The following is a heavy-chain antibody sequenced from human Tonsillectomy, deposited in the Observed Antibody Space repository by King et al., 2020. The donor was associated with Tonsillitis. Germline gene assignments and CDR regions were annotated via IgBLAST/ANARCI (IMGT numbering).Heavy chain of an antibody. J-gene: IGHJ3*02. CDR2: IYPSDSDT. CDR3: ARRDTGNYGNALDI. CDR1: GYNFRTYW. V-gene: IGHV5-51*01. Sequence: QLVQSGAEVKKPGESLKISCKGSGYNFRTYWIGWVRQTPGKGLEWMGIIYPSDSDTRYSPSFQGQVTISADKSISTAYLQWSSLKASDTAIYYCARRDTGNYGNALDIWGQGTMVTVSS. D-gene: IGHD4-11*01.